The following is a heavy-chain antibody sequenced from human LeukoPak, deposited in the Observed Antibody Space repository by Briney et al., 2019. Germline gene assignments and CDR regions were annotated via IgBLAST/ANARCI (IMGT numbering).Heavy chain of an antibody. Sequence: GESLKISCKGSGYSFTNYSIGWVRQMPGKGLECMGIIYPGDSDTRYSPSFQGQVTISADKSISTAYMQWSSLKASDTDMYYCARGEVVAASFDYWGQGTLVTVSS. D-gene: IGHD2-15*01. CDR3: ARGEVVAASFDY. CDR1: GYSFTNYS. CDR2: IYPGDSDT. J-gene: IGHJ4*02. V-gene: IGHV5-51*01.